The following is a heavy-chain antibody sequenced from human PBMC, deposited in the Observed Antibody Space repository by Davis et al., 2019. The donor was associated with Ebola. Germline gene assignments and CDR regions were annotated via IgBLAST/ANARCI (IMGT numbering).Heavy chain of an antibody. CDR2: IYYSGST. CDR3: ARGSHYGDYPFYFDY. V-gene: IGHV4-39*07. J-gene: IGHJ4*02. CDR1: GGSISSTTCN. Sequence: SETLSLTCSVSGGSISSTTCNWDWIRQPPGKGLEWIASIYYSGSTYYNPSLKSRVTISVDTSKNQFSLKLSSVTAADTAVYYCARGSHYGDYPFYFDYWGQGTLVTVSS. D-gene: IGHD4-17*01.